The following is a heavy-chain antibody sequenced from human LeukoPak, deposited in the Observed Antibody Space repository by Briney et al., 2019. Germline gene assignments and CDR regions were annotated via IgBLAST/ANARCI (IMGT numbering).Heavy chain of an antibody. CDR3: ARPGNSGSSLYYFDY. Sequence: GSSVKVSCKASGGTFSSYAISWVRQAPGQGLEWMGGIIPIFGTANYAQKFQGRVTITADESTSTAYMELSSLRSEDTAVYYCARPGNSGSSLYYFDYWGQGTLVTVSS. V-gene: IGHV1-69*01. J-gene: IGHJ4*02. CDR2: IIPIFGTA. D-gene: IGHD1-26*01. CDR1: GGTFSSYA.